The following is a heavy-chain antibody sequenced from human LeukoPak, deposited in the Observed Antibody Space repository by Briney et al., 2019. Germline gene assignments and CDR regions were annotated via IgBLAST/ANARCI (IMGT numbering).Heavy chain of an antibody. Sequence: SQTLSLTCTVSGGSISSGGYYWSWTRQHPGKGLEWIGHIFYRGSTNYNPSLKSRVTISVDTSKNQFSLKLRSVTAADTALYYCARHRYSGYDSGDSNYYFDYWGQGTLVTVSS. D-gene: IGHD5-12*01. CDR1: GGSISSGGYY. CDR3: ARHRYSGYDSGDSNYYFDY. CDR2: IFYRGST. J-gene: IGHJ4*02. V-gene: IGHV4-31*03.